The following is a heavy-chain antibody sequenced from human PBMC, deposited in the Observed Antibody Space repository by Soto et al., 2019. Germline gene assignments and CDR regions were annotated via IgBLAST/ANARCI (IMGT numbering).Heavy chain of an antibody. V-gene: IGHV1-69*06. J-gene: IGHJ3*02. CDR3: ARAGPVSGNHAFDI. Sequence: QVQLVQSGAEVKKPGSSVKVSCKASGGSFSSYAISWVRQAPVQGLEWMGGIIPIFGAPTHAQKFQGRVTIIADKSTSTAYMELSSLRSEDTALYYCARAGPVSGNHAFDIWGQGTLVTVSS. D-gene: IGHD6-19*01. CDR1: GGSFSSYA. CDR2: IIPIFGAP.